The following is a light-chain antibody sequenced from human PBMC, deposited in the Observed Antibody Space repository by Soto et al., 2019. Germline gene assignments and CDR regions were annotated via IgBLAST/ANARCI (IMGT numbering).Light chain of an antibody. CDR3: SSYAGSNVV. CDR1: SSDVGGYNY. V-gene: IGLV2-8*01. CDR2: EVS. J-gene: IGLJ2*01. Sequence: QSVLTQPPSASGSPGQSVTISCTGTSSDVGGYNYVSWYQQHPGKAPKLMIYEVSKRPSGVPDRFSGSKSGNTASLTVSGLQAEDEADYYCSSYAGSNVVFGGGNKLTVL.